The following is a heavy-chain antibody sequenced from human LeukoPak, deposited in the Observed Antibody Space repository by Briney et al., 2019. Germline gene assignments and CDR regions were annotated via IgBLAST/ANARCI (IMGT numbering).Heavy chain of an antibody. CDR1: GGSISSGDYY. V-gene: IGHV4-30-4*08. CDR2: IYYSGST. J-gene: IGHJ3*02. CDR3: ARGALLVVPAAMKAFDI. Sequence: SETLSLTCTVSGGSISSGDYYWSWIRQPPGKGLEWIGYIYYSGSTYYNPSLKSRVTISVDTSKNQFSLKLSSVTAADTAVYYCARGALLVVPAAMKAFDIWGQGTMITVSS. D-gene: IGHD2-2*01.